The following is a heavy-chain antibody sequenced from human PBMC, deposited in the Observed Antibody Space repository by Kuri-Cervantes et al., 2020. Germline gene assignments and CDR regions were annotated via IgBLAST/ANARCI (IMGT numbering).Heavy chain of an antibody. CDR1: GFTFSSYA. CDR3: ARAHYYDSGSLSWFDP. V-gene: IGHV3-7*01. Sequence: GGSLRLSCAASGFTFSSYAMSWVRQAPGKGLEWVANIKQDGSEKYYVDSVKGRFTISRDNAKNSLYLQMNSLRAEDTAVYYCARAHYYDSGSLSWFDPWGQGTLVTVSS. CDR2: IKQDGSEK. J-gene: IGHJ5*02. D-gene: IGHD3-10*01.